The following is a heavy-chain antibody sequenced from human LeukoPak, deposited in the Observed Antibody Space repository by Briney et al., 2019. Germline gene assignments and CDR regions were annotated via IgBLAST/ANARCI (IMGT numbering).Heavy chain of an antibody. CDR1: VFTVGSNY. CDR3: ARDSRTGYAKFEH. J-gene: IGHJ4*02. Sequence: GGSLRLSCAASVFTVGSNYMNWVRQAPGKGLEWVSVIYIGDSTYYADSVKDRFTISRDNSKNTLYLQMNSLRVEDTAVCYCARDSRTGYAKFEHWGQGTLVTVSS. CDR2: IYIGDST. V-gene: IGHV3-66*01. D-gene: IGHD5-12*01.